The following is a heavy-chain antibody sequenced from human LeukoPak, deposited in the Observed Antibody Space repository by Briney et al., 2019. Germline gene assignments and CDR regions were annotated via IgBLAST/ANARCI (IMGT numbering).Heavy chain of an antibody. D-gene: IGHD6-13*01. V-gene: IGHV3-53*01. Sequence: GGSLRLSCAASGFTVNRKSMTWVRQAPGKGLEWVSFIYTGGNTYYADSVKGRFTISRDNSKNTLFLQMNSLRAEDTAIYYCAKDFSAGTYFDYWGQGTLVTVSS. CDR1: GFTVNRKS. J-gene: IGHJ4*02. CDR2: IYTGGNT. CDR3: AKDFSAGTYFDY.